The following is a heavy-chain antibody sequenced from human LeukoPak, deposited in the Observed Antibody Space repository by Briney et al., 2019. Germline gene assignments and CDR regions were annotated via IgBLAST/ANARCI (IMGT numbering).Heavy chain of an antibody. D-gene: IGHD3-16*01. Sequence: GGSLRLSCAAPGFTFSSYAMHWVRQAPGKGLEWVSYISGSSGTIYYADSVKGRFTISRDNAKNSLYLQMNSLRAEDTAVYYCARRSEFGVLYYMDVWGKGTTVTVSS. CDR3: ARRSEFGVLYYMDV. V-gene: IGHV3-48*01. CDR2: ISGSSGTI. CDR1: GFTFSSYA. J-gene: IGHJ6*03.